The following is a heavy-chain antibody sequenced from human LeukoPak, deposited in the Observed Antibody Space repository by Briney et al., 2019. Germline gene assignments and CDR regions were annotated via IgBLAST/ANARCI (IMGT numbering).Heavy chain of an antibody. D-gene: IGHD2-15*01. CDR1: VFTFCSYE. V-gene: IGHV3-48*03. Sequence: GGSLRLSCAASVFTFCSYEMNWVRQPPGKGLECVSYISSSGSAMYYADSVKGLFTISRDNAKNSLYLQKKTLRAEYTAVYYCANVMVVGWGQGTLVTVSS. J-gene: IGHJ4*02. CDR2: ISSSGSAM. CDR3: ANVMVVG.